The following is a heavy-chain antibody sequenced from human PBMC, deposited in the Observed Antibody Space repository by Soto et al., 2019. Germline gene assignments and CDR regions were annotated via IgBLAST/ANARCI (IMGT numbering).Heavy chain of an antibody. V-gene: IGHV4-39*01. CDR1: GGSISSSSYY. Sequence: SETLSLTCTVSGGSISSSSYYWGWIRQPPGKGLEWIGSIYYSGSTYYNPSLKSRVTISVDTSKNQFSLKLSSVTAADTAVYYCARPRGDYVDYWGQGTLVTVSS. CDR2: IYYSGST. J-gene: IGHJ4*02. CDR3: ARPRGDYVDY.